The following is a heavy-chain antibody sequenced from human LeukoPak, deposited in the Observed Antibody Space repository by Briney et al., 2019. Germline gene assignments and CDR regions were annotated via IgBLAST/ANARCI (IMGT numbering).Heavy chain of an antibody. J-gene: IGHJ4*02. CDR2: INHSGST. Sequence: SETLSLTCAVYGGSFSGYYWSWIRQPPGKGLEWIGEINHSGSTNYNPSLKSRVTISVDTSKNQFSLKLSSVTATDTAVYYCARVGRYFDWLFDYWGQGTLVTVSS. V-gene: IGHV4-34*01. CDR1: GGSFSGYY. CDR3: ARVGRYFDWLFDY. D-gene: IGHD3-9*01.